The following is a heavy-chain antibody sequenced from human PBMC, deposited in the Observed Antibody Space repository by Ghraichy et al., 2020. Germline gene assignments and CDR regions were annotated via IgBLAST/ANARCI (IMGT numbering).Heavy chain of an antibody. Sequence: SETLSLTCTVSGGSISSSDYYWSWIRQHPGKGLEWIGYIYYSGDTYYTPTLKSRATISVDTSKNQFTLKLTSVTAADTAVYYCARSAPNNWVDPWGQGTLVSVSS. CDR2: IYYSGDT. V-gene: IGHV4-31*03. J-gene: IGHJ5*02. CDR1: GGSISSSDYY. CDR3: ARSAPNNWVDP.